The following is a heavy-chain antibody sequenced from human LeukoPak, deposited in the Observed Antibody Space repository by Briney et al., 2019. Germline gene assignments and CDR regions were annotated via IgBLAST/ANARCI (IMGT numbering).Heavy chain of an antibody. Sequence: PSETLSLTCTVSGGSISSYYWSWIRQPPGKGLEWIGYIYYSGSTNYNPSLKSRVTISVDTSKNQFSLKLSSVTAADTAVYYCARLGGNSGGYFDYWGQGTLVTVSS. CDR3: ARLGGNSGGYFDY. V-gene: IGHV4-59*08. J-gene: IGHJ4*02. D-gene: IGHD4-23*01. CDR1: GGSISSYY. CDR2: IYYSGST.